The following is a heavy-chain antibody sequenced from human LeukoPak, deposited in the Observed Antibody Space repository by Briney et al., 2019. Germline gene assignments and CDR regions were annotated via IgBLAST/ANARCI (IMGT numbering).Heavy chain of an antibody. J-gene: IGHJ4*02. Sequence: PGRSLRLSCAASGFTFSNFAMHWVRRAPGKGLEWVAVIWYDGVDKYYADSVKGRFTISRDNSKNTLYLQMDSLRAEDTAVYYCAKGFYYGSGSYKGPMGYWGQGTLVTVSS. CDR1: GFTFSNFA. CDR3: AKGFYYGSGSYKGPMGY. CDR2: IWYDGVDK. V-gene: IGHV3-33*06. D-gene: IGHD3-10*01.